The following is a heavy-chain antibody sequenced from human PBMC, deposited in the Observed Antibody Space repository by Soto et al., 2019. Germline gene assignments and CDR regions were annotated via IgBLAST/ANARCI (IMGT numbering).Heavy chain of an antibody. CDR1: GYTFTSYG. CDR2: ISAYNGNT. D-gene: IGHD6-13*01. CDR3: ARVRTIAAAGTTLYNWFDP. V-gene: IGHV1-18*04. J-gene: IGHJ5*02. Sequence: QVQLVQSGAEVKKPGASVKVSCKASGYTFTSYGISWVRQAPGQGLEWMGWISAYNGNTNYAQKLQGRVTMTTETSTSTAYMELRSLRSDDTAVYYCARVRTIAAAGTTLYNWFDPWGQGTLVTVSS.